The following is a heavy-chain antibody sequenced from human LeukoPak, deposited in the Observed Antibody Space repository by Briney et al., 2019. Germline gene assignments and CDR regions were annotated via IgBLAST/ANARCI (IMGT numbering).Heavy chain of an antibody. V-gene: IGHV4-59*01. CDR1: GGSFTHEY. CDR2: KYWSGTS. J-gene: IGHJ5*02. D-gene: IGHD1-1*01. Sequence: SETLIVTCADNGGSFTHEYWSGIRKVPGKGLEWIGYKYWSGTSNYNPSLKSRVTISVDTSNNQVSLKLTSVTAADTAVYYCARGGVQLWTDRELDLWGQGTLVTVSS. CDR3: ARGGVQLWTDRELDL.